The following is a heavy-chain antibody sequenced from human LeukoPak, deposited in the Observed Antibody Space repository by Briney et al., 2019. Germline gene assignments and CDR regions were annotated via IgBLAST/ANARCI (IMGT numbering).Heavy chain of an antibody. J-gene: IGHJ4*02. Sequence: PSGTLSLTCAVSGGSISSSNWWSWVRQPPGKGLEWIGEIYHSGSTNYNPSLKSRVTISVDKSKNQFSLKLSSVTAADTAVYYCARRYSSSWYDITDGGDYWGQGTLVTVSS. CDR3: ARRYSSSWYDITDGGDY. V-gene: IGHV4-4*02. D-gene: IGHD6-13*01. CDR2: IYHSGST. CDR1: GGSISSSNW.